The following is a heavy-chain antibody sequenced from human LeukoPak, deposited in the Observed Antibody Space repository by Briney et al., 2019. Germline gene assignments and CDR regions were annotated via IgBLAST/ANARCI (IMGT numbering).Heavy chain of an antibody. D-gene: IGHD5-18*01. CDR3: ARIGLWYAFDI. CDR1: GGTFTSYA. V-gene: IGHV1-69*13. CDR2: IIPIFGTA. J-gene: IGHJ3*02. Sequence: GASVKVSCKASGGTFTSYAISWVRQAPGQGLEWMGGIIPIFGTANYAQKFHGRVTITADESTSTAYMELSSLRSEDTAVYYCARIGLWYAFDIWGQGTMVTVSS.